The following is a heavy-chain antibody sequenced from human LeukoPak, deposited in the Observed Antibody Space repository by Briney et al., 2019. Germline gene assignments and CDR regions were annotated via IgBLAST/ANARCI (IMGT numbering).Heavy chain of an antibody. CDR1: GFTFSSYG. D-gene: IGHD1-26*01. CDR3: AKVRWELLSVFDY. V-gene: IGHV3-23*01. Sequence: PGGSLRLSSAASGFTFSSYGMSWVRQAPRKGLEWVSAISGSGGSTYYADSVKGRFTISRDNSKNTLYLQMNSLRAEDTAVYYCAKVRWELLSVFDYWGQGSLVTVSS. J-gene: IGHJ4*02. CDR2: ISGSGGST.